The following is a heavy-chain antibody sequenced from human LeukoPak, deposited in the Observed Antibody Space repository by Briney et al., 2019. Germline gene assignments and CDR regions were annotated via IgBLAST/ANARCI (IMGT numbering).Heavy chain of an antibody. Sequence: GESLKISCKASGYSFTSYWIGWVRQMPGKGLEWMGIIYPGDSDTRYSPSFQGQVTISADKSISTAYLQWSSLKASDTAMYYCARRDGYSSSEYYFDYWGQGTVVSVSS. D-gene: IGHD5-18*01. V-gene: IGHV5-51*01. CDR2: IYPGDSDT. CDR1: GYSFTSYW. CDR3: ARRDGYSSSEYYFDY. J-gene: IGHJ4*02.